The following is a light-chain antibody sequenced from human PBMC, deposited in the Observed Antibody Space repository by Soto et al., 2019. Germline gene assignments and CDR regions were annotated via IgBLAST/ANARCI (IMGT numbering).Light chain of an antibody. V-gene: IGKV3-20*01. CDR2: STS. CDR1: QSVGDTY. CDR3: QQYYSFPLT. J-gene: IGKJ4*01. Sequence: EIVLTQSPGTLSLSPGERATLSCRASQSVGDTYLAWYQQKPGQAPRLLMYSTSIRATGIPDRFSGSGSGTDFTLTISRLDPEDFATYYCQQYYSFPLTFGGGTKVEIK.